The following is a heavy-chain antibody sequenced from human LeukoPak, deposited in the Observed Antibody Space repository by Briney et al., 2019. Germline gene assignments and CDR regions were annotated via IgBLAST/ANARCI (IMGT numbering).Heavy chain of an antibody. V-gene: IGHV3-30-3*01. Sequence: GGSLRLSCAASGFTVSSNYMSWVRQAPGKGLEWVAVISYDGSNKYYADSVKGRFTISRDNSKNTLYLQMNSLRAEDTAVYYCAGERMVPGSSWSQPRDGYFDYWGQGTLVTVSS. J-gene: IGHJ4*02. CDR3: AGERMVPGSSWSQPRDGYFDY. CDR1: GFTVSSNY. D-gene: IGHD2-15*01. CDR2: ISYDGSNK.